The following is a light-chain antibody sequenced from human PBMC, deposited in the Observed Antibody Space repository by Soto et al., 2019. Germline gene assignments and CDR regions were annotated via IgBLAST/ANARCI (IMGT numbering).Light chain of an antibody. CDR1: TYNIGGNY. CDR2: KNN. CDR3: AAYDDSLGGHVV. V-gene: IGLV1-47*01. Sequence: QSVLTQPPSASGTPGQRVTISCSGSTYNIGGNYVYWYQQFPGMAPKLLIYKNNQRPSGVPDRFSGSKSGTSASLAISGLRSEDEADYHCAAYDDSLGGHVVFGGGTKLTVL. J-gene: IGLJ2*01.